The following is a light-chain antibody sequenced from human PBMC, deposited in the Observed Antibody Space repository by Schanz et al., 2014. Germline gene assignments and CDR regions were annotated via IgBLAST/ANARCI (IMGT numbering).Light chain of an antibody. CDR2: GAS. J-gene: IGKJ4*01. CDR1: QSVGSSY. CDR3: QQRSNWPLT. Sequence: EAVLTQSPGTLSLSPGERATLSCRASQSVGSSYLAWYQQKPGQAPRVLIYGASTRATGIPDRFSGTGSGTDFTLSISRLEPEDFAVYYCQQRSNWPLTFGGGTKVEIK. V-gene: IGKV3D-20*02.